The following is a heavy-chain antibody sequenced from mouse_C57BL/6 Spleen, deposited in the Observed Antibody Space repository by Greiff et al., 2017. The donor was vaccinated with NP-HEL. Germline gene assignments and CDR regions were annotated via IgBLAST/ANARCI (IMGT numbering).Heavy chain of an antibody. CDR3: AREGVLYGY. CDR2: ISYDGSN. CDR1: GYSITSGYY. Sequence: EVHLVESGPGLVKPSQSLSLTCSVTGYSITSGYYWNWIRQFPGNKLEWMGYISYDGSNNYNPSLKNRISITRDTSKNQFFLKLNSVTTEDTATYDCAREGVLYGYWGQGTLVTVSA. V-gene: IGHV3-6*01. D-gene: IGHD2-12*01. J-gene: IGHJ3*02.